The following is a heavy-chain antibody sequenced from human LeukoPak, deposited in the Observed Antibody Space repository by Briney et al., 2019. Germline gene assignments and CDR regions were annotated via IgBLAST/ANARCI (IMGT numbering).Heavy chain of an antibody. V-gene: IGHV3-7*01. CDR1: AFTFSTYW. CDR3: ARDSAGNDY. Sequence: GGSLRLSCAASAFTFSTYWMSWVSQAPGKGLEWVANIKQDGREKYYVGSVKGRFTISRDNAKNSLYLQMNSLRAEDTAMYYCARDSAGNDYWGQGTLVTVSS. D-gene: IGHD6-13*01. CDR2: IKQDGREK. J-gene: IGHJ4*02.